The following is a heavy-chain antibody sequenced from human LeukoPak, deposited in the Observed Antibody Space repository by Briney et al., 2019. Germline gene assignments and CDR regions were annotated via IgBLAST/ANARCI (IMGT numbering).Heavy chain of an antibody. J-gene: IGHJ4*02. D-gene: IGHD1-26*01. V-gene: IGHV4-39*07. CDR2: IYYSGST. CDR1: GGSISSSSYY. Sequence: SETLSLTCTVSGGSISSSSYYWGWIRQPPGKGLEWIGSIYYSGSTYYNPSLKSRVTISVDTSKNQFSLKLSSVTAADTAVYYCARGELDYWGQGTLLTVSS. CDR3: ARGELDY.